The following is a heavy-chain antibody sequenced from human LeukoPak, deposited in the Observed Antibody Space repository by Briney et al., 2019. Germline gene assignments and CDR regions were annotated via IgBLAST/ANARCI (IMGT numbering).Heavy chain of an antibody. CDR2: ISYDGSNK. D-gene: IGHD5-18*01. CDR1: GFTFSSYG. CDR3: ARGGIHRDY. Sequence: PGGSLRLSCAASGFTFSSYGMHWVRQAPGKGLEWVAVISYDGSNKYYADSVQGRFTISRDNSKNTLYLQMNSLRAEDTAVYYCARGGIHRDYWGQGTLVTVSS. V-gene: IGHV3-30*03. J-gene: IGHJ4*02.